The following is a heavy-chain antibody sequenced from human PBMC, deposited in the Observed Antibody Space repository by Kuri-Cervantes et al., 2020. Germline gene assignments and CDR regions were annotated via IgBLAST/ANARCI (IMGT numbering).Heavy chain of an antibody. J-gene: IGHJ6*02. CDR2: ISVRNNAI. D-gene: IGHD5-24*01. Sequence: GESLKISCAASGFTVNGYHMNWVRQAPGKGLEWVAYISVRNNAIYYTDSVKGRFTISRDNSKNTLYLQMNSLRAEDTAVYYCARDREMATILDYYYYGMDVWGQGTTVTVSS. CDR1: GFTVNGYH. V-gene: IGHV3-48*01. CDR3: ARDREMATILDYYYYGMDV.